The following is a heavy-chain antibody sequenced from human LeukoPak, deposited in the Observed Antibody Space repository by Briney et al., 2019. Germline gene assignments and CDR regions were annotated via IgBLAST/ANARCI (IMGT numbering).Heavy chain of an antibody. CDR2: INHSGST. D-gene: IGHD6-19*01. CDR1: GGSFSGYY. V-gene: IGHV4-34*01. CDR3: ARGQGGCFDI. Sequence: SETLSLTCAVYGGSFSGYYWSWIRQPPGKGLEWIGEINHSGSTSYNPSLKSRVTISVDTSKNQFSLKLSSVTAADTAVYYCARGQGGCFDIWGQGTMVTVSS. J-gene: IGHJ3*02.